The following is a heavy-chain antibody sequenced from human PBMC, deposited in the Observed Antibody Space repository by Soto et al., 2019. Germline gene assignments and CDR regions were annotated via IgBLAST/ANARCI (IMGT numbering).Heavy chain of an antibody. V-gene: IGHV1-69*01. CDR2: IIPVVGPP. D-gene: IGHD1-26*01. J-gene: IGHJ6*01. CDR3: ARRFGSSYGMDV. CDR1: GGTFSSYG. Sequence: VSCKASGGTFSSYGVNWVRQAPGEGLEWMGGIIPVVGPPNYAQKFQGRVTITADESTGTAYMELSSLRTEDTAVYYCARRFGSSYGMDVWGQGSTVTVSS.